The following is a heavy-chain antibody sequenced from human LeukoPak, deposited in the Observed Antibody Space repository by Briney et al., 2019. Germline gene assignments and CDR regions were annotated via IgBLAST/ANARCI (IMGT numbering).Heavy chain of an antibody. J-gene: IGHJ6*02. CDR1: GYTFTSYA. Sequence: ASVKVSCKASGYTFTSYAMHWVRQAPGQRLEWMGWINAGNGNIKYSQKFQGRVTITRDTSASTAYMELSSLRSEDTAVYYCASCSSTSCYSIYYYGMDVWGQGTTVTVSS. D-gene: IGHD2-2*01. V-gene: IGHV1-3*01. CDR3: ASCSSTSCYSIYYYGMDV. CDR2: INAGNGNI.